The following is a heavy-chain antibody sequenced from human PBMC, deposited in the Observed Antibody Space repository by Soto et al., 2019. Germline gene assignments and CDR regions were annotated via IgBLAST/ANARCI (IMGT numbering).Heavy chain of an antibody. V-gene: IGHV3-23*01. D-gene: IGHD1-26*01. Sequence: EVQLLESGGGLVQPGGSLRLSCAASGFTCSFCAMNWVRQAPGKGLEWVSSIRGSGGDTYYADSVKGRFTISRDNSKNTLYLQMNSLRVEDTAVSYCVNGHSDSCYYFDYWGQGTLVTVSS. CDR1: GFTCSFCA. J-gene: IGHJ4*02. CDR3: VNGHSDSCYYFDY. CDR2: IRGSGGDT.